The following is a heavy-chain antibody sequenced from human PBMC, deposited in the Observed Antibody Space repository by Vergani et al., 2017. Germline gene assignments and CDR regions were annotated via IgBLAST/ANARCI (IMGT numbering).Heavy chain of an antibody. CDR3: AKIDEGIDFDY. J-gene: IGHJ4*02. CDR2: ISGSGGST. CDR1: GFTFSSYA. Sequence: EVQLLESGGGLVQPGGSLRLSCAASGFTFSSYAMSWVRQAPGKGLEWVSAISGSGGSTYSAASVKGRFTISRGNSKNTLYLQMNSLRAEGTAVYYCAKIDEGIDFDYWGQGTLVTVSS. V-gene: IGHV3-23*01.